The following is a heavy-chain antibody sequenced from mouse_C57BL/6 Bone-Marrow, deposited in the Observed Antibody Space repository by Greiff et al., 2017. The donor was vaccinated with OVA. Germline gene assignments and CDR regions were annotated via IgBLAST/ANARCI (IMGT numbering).Heavy chain of an antibody. Sequence: QVHVKQPGTELVKPGASVKLSCKASGYTFTSYWMHWVKPRPGQGLEWIGNINPSNGGTNYNEKFKSKATLTVDKSSSTAYMQLSSLTSEDSAVYYCAKPCGNNYAMDYWGQGTSVTVAS. CDR3: AKPCGNNYAMDY. D-gene: IGHD2-1*01. CDR1: GYTFTSYW. J-gene: IGHJ4*01. CDR2: INPSNGGT. V-gene: IGHV1-53*01.